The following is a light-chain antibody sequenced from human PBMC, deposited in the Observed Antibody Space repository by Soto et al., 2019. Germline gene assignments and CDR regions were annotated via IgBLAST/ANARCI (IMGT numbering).Light chain of an antibody. CDR3: CSHAGSYTYV. Sequence: QSVLTQPRSVSGSPGQSLTISCTGTSSDVGGYNYVSWYQQYPGKVPKLMIYDVTKRPSGVPDRFSGSKSGNTASLTISGLQAEDEADYYCCSHAGSYTYVFGTGPKLTVL. CDR2: DVT. CDR1: SSDVGGYNY. V-gene: IGLV2-11*01. J-gene: IGLJ1*01.